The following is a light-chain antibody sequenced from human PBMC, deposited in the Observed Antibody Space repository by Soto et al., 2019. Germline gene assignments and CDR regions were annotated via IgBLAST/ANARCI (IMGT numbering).Light chain of an antibody. V-gene: IGLV2-14*03. CDR1: SSDFGGYNY. CDR3: SSYTATRGV. Sequence: QSVLTQPASVSGSPGQSITISCTGTSSDFGGYNYVSWYQQHPGKAPKLMIYEVSNRPSGVSNRFSGSKSGNTASLTISGLQAEDEADYYCSSYTATRGVFXTGTKVTVL. CDR2: EVS. J-gene: IGLJ1*01.